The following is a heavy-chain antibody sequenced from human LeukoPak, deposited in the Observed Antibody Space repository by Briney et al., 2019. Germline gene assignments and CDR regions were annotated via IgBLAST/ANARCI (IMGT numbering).Heavy chain of an antibody. Sequence: LTGGSLRLSCAASGVTFSSYVMHGVRQAPGKGLEWMAFISHDGSTKLYADSVKGRFTISRDNSKNTMFLQMNSLRPEDTAVYFCAKDGGNYYIDYWGQGTLVTVSS. CDR2: ISHDGSTK. V-gene: IGHV3-30*18. J-gene: IGHJ4*02. CDR3: AKDGGNYYIDY. CDR1: GVTFSSYV. D-gene: IGHD4-23*01.